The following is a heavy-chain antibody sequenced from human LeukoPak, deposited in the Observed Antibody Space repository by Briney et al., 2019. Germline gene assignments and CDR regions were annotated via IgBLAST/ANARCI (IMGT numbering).Heavy chain of an antibody. D-gene: IGHD1-20*01. V-gene: IGHV3-15*01. CDR2: IRSKTDGGTT. J-gene: IGHJ4*02. CDR1: GFTFSNAW. CDR3: TTYNFNDGWY. Sequence: GGSLRLSCAASGFTFSNAWMHWVRQAPGKGLEWVGRIRSKTDGGTTDYAAHVKDRITISRDDSKNTLYLHMNSLKTEDTAVYYCTTYNFNDGWYWGQGTLVTVSS.